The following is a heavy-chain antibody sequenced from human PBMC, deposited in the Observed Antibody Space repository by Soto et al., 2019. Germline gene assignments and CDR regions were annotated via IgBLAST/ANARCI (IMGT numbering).Heavy chain of an antibody. D-gene: IGHD3-10*01. CDR2: MNPNSGNT. Sequence: GASVKVSCKASGYTFTSYDINWVRQATGQGLEWMGWMNPNSGNTGYAQKFQGRVTMTRNTSISTAYMELSSLRSEDTAVYYCARATRLLWFGELLSHDYYYGMDVCGQRPTVTVSS. V-gene: IGHV1-8*01. CDR3: ARATRLLWFGELLSHDYYYGMDV. J-gene: IGHJ6*02. CDR1: GYTFTSYD.